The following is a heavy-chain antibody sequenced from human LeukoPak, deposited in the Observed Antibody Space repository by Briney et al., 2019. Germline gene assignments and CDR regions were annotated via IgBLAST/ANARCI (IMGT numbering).Heavy chain of an antibody. CDR1: GFTFSISA. CDR3: ARGGYYGSGRQYFDY. CDR2: IIGSGGST. D-gene: IGHD3-10*01. V-gene: IGHV3-23*01. Sequence: GGSLRLSCAASGFTFSISAMNWVRQAPGKGLEWVSAIIGSGGSTYYADSVKGRFTVSRDNSKNTLYLQMNSLRAEDTAVYHCARGGYYGSGRQYFDYWGQGTLVTVSS. J-gene: IGHJ4*02.